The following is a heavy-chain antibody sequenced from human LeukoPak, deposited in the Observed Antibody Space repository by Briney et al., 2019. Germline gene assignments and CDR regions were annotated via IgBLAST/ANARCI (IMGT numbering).Heavy chain of an antibody. Sequence: SETLSLPCTVSGASFSSYYWSWIRQPPGKGLEWIGYIYYSGSTNYNPSLKSRVTISVDTSKNQFSLKLSSVTAADTAVYYCARAEGKYYDSSGYYYPYYFDYWGQGTLVTVSS. CDR3: ARAEGKYYDSSGYYYPYYFDY. V-gene: IGHV4-59*01. D-gene: IGHD3-22*01. CDR1: GASFSSYY. CDR2: IYYSGST. J-gene: IGHJ4*02.